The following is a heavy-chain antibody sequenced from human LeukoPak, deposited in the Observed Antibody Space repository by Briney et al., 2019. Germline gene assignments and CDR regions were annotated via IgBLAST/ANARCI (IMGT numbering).Heavy chain of an antibody. V-gene: IGHV1-46*01. D-gene: IGHD2-2*02. Sequence: GASVKVSCTASGYTFTSYYMHWVRQAPGQGLEWMGIINPSGGSTSYAQKFQGRVTMTRDTSTSTVYMELSSLRSEDTAVYYCARRELLDHFDYWGQGTLVTVSS. CDR1: GYTFTSYY. CDR2: INPSGGST. J-gene: IGHJ4*02. CDR3: ARRELLDHFDY.